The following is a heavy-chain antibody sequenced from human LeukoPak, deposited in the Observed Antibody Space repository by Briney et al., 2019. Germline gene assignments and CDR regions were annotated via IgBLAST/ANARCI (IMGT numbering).Heavy chain of an antibody. CDR1: GYTFTGYY. CDR3: ARTLVATPSWFDP. V-gene: IGHV1-2*02. D-gene: IGHD2-15*01. J-gene: IGHJ5*02. CDR2: INPNSGGT. Sequence: ASVKVSCKASGYTFTGYYMDWVRQAPGQGLEWMGWINPNSGGTNYAQKFQGRVTMTRDTSISTAYMELSRLRSDDTAMYYCARTLVATPSWFDPWGQGTLVTVSS.